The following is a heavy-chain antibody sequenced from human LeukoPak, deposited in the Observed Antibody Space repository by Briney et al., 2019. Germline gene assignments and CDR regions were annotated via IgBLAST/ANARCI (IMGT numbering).Heavy chain of an antibody. D-gene: IGHD3-22*01. CDR1: RFTFSSYA. V-gene: IGHV3-23*01. J-gene: IGHJ4*02. Sequence: PGGSLRLSCAVSRFTFSSYAMSWVRQAPGKGLEWVSSVSGSGGYTYYAGSVKGRVTISRDNSKNTLYLQMNSLRAEDTAIYYCAKDRPKYYDSSGHYYRRDGDYWGQGTLVTVSS. CDR2: VSGSGGYT. CDR3: AKDRPKYYDSSGHYYRRDGDY.